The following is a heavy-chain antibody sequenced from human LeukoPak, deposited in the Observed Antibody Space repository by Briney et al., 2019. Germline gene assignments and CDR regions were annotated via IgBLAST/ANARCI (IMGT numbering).Heavy chain of an antibody. J-gene: IGHJ5*02. CDR2: INHSGST. V-gene: IGHV4-34*01. Sequence: SETLSLTCAVYGGSFSGYYWSWIRQPPGKGLEWIGEINHSGSTNYNPSLKSRVTISVDTSKNQFSLKLSSVTAADTAVYYCARSGTFWSGYYTPRTWFDPWGQGTLVTVSS. CDR1: GGSFSGYY. D-gene: IGHD3-3*01. CDR3: ARSGTFWSGYYTPRTWFDP.